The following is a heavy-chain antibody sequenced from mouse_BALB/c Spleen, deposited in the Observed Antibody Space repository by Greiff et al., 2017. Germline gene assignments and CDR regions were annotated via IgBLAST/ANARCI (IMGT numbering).Heavy chain of an antibody. J-gene: IGHJ4*01. V-gene: IGHV1-63*02. CDR2: IYPGGGYT. CDR3: ARDGNYGGAMDY. Sequence: VKLMESGAELVRPGTSVKMSCKAAGYTFTNYWIGWVKQRPGHGLEWIGDIYPGGGYTNYNEKFKGKATLTADTSSSTAYMQLSSLTSEDSAIYYCARDGNYGGAMDYWGQGTSVTVSS. CDR1: GYTFTNYW. D-gene: IGHD2-1*01.